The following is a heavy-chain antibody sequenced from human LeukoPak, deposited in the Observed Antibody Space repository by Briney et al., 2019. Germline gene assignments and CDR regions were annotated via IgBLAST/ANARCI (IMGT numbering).Heavy chain of an antibody. Sequence: SETLPLTCAVYGGSFSGYYWSWIRQPPGKGLEWIGEINHSGSTNYSPSLKSRVTISVDTSKNQFSLRLSSVTAADTAVYYCARVSSRRLPPTYSYDRRNYFDYWGQGTLVTVSS. CDR2: INHSGST. CDR3: ARVSSRRLPPTYSYDRRNYFDY. V-gene: IGHV4-34*01. D-gene: IGHD3-22*01. CDR1: GGSFSGYY. J-gene: IGHJ4*02.